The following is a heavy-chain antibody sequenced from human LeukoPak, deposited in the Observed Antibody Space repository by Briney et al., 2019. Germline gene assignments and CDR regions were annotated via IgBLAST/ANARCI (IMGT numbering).Heavy chain of an antibody. CDR2: IDQDGSEK. V-gene: IGHV3-7*01. CDR1: GFTFTSYW. Sequence: GGSLRLSCAASGFTFTSYWMSWVRQAPVKGLEWAANIDQDGSEKNYVDSVKGRFTISRDNAKNSLYLQLNSLRAEDTAVYYCARDQVGIFDYWGQGTLVTVSS. J-gene: IGHJ4*02. CDR3: ARDQVGIFDY. D-gene: IGHD1-26*01.